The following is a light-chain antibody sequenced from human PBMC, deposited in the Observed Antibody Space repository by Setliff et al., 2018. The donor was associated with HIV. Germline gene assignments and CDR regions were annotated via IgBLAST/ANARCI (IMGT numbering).Light chain of an antibody. CDR1: SSNIGAGFD. CDR3: QSYDSSLSGYV. Sequence: QSALTQPPSVSGAPGQRVTISCTGSSSNIGAGFDVHWYQQFPGTPPKLLIYSFANRPSGVPDRFSGSKSGTSASLAIAGLQAEDEADYYCQSYDSSLSGYVFGTGTKVTVL. CDR2: SFA. V-gene: IGLV1-40*01. J-gene: IGLJ1*01.